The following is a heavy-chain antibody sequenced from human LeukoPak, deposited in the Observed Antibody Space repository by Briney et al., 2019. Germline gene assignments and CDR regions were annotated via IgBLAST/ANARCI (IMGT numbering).Heavy chain of an antibody. Sequence: PGGSLRLSCAASGFTLSSYSTNWLRQAPGKGLEWVSSISSSSSYIYYADSVKGRFTISRDNAKNSLYLQMNSLRAEDTAVYYCTSIRRDGYNYHLSWGQGTLVTVSS. V-gene: IGHV3-21*01. CDR2: ISSSSSYI. CDR3: TSIRRDGYNYHLS. CDR1: GFTLSSYS. J-gene: IGHJ5*02. D-gene: IGHD5-24*01.